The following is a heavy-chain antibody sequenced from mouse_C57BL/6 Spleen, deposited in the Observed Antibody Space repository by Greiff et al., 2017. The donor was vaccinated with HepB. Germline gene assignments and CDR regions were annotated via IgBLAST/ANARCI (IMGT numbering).Heavy chain of an antibody. CDR3: ARDPGAMDY. CDR2: INYDGSST. CDR1: GFTFSDYY. Sequence: EVQLVESEGGLVQPGSSMKLSCTASGFTFSDYYMAWVRQVPEKGLEWVANINYDGSSTYYLDSLKSRFIISRDNAKNILYLQMSSLKSEDTATYYCARDPGAMDYWGQGTSVTVSS. V-gene: IGHV5-16*01. J-gene: IGHJ4*01.